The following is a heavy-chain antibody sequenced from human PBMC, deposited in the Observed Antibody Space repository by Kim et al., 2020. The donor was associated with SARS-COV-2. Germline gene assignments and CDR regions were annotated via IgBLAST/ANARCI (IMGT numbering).Heavy chain of an antibody. V-gene: IGHV3-15*01. CDR3: AAGTGHSDFDY. Sequence: GGSLRLSCTASGLTFKDAWMSWVRQAPGKGLEWVGRIRRNADGGTIDYAAVVKDRFIISRDDSKDTLWLQMSSLRTEDTAMYFCAAGTGHSDFDYWGQGTLVTVSS. J-gene: IGHJ4*02. CDR1: GLTFKDAW. D-gene: IGHD1-1*01. CDR2: IRRNADGGTI.